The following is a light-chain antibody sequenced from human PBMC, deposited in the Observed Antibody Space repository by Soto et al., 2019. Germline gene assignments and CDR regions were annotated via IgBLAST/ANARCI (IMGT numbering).Light chain of an antibody. V-gene: IGKV2-28*01. J-gene: IGKJ1*01. CDR2: LGS. CDR3: MQPLHTPWT. Sequence: DIVMTQSPDSLTVSLGERATINCKSRQSLLYSSNNKNYLDWYLQKSGQSPQLLIYLGSTRASGVPDRFNGSGSGTDFTLKIRRVEAEDVGVYYCMQPLHTPWTFGQGTKVDNK. CDR1: QSLLYSSNNKNY.